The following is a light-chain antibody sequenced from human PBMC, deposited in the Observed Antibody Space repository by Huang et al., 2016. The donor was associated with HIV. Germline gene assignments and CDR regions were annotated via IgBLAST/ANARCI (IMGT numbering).Light chain of an antibody. J-gene: IGKJ1*01. CDR1: ESIGTY. CDR3: QQSYNTPLTFGPWT. Sequence: DIQMTQSPSSLSASVGDRVTITCRASESIGTYLNWYQQKPGKAPNLLIYATSTLQIGVPSRCSGSESGTDFTLTISSLQPEDFATYYCQQSYNTPLTFGPWTFGPGTKVEIK. V-gene: IGKV1-39*01. CDR2: ATS.